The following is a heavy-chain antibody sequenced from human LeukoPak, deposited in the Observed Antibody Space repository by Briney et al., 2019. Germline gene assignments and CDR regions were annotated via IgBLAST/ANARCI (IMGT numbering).Heavy chain of an antibody. J-gene: IGHJ4*02. Sequence: GASVTVSYMPSGYTFTSYYMHWVRQAPGQGLDGMGLINPSGGSTIYAQKSQGRVTMTSDTSTSTVYMELSSLRSEDTAVYYCARGGMGIQLWSFDDWGQGALVTVSS. CDR2: INPSGGST. D-gene: IGHD5-18*01. CDR3: ARGGMGIQLWSFDD. CDR1: GYTFTSYY. V-gene: IGHV1-46*01.